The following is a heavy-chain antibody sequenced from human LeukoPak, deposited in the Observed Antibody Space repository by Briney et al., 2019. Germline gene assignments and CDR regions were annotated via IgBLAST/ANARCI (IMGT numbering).Heavy chain of an antibody. V-gene: IGHV1-69*05. J-gene: IGHJ4*02. Sequence: GSSVKVTCNASGGTFSSYAISWVRQAPGQGLEWMGGIIPIFGTANYAQKFQGRVTITTDESTSTAYMELSSLRSEDTAVYYCARDVGGGYSYGSFDYWGQGTLVTVSS. D-gene: IGHD5-18*01. CDR3: ARDVGGGYSYGSFDY. CDR2: IIPIFGTA. CDR1: GGTFSSYA.